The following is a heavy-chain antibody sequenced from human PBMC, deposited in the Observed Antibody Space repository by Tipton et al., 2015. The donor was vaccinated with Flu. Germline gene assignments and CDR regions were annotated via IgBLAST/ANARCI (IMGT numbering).Heavy chain of an antibody. CDR2: MYVSGST. J-gene: IGHJ4*02. CDR1: GGSMSSFY. V-gene: IGHV4-4*07. Sequence: TLSLTCTVSGGSMSSFYWTWIRQPAGKGLEWIGRMYVSGSTKYNPSLKSRVTMSVDTSKNQFSLKLSSVTAADTAVYYCARGSGSGTDVTFYFWSQGTLVTVSS. CDR3: ARGSGSGTDVTFYF. D-gene: IGHD3-10*01.